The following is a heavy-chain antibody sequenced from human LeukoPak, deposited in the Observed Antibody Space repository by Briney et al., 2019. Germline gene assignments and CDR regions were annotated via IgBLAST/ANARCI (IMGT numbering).Heavy chain of an antibody. CDR2: MNPKSGNT. Sequence: ASVKVSCKASGYPFSNYDINWVRQAPAQGLEWMGWMNPKSGNTGYGQKFQGRVTMTRDMSTSTVYMELSSLRSGDTAVYYCARGGYYDSSGYSMDYWGQGTLVTVSS. CDR3: ARGGYYDSSGYSMDY. J-gene: IGHJ4*02. V-gene: IGHV1-8*01. D-gene: IGHD3-22*01. CDR1: GYPFSNYD.